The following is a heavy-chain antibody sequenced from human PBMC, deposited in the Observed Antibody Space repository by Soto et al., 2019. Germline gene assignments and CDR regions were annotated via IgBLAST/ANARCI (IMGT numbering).Heavy chain of an antibody. CDR3: ARMKGVVAGTRYEDY. J-gene: IGHJ4*02. Sequence: QVQLVQSGAEVKKPGASVKVSCKASGYTFTSYGITWVRRPPGQGLEWMGWISASNGNTNYAQKLQGRVTMTTDTSTSTAYMDLRSLRSDDTAVYYCARMKGVVAGTRYEDYWGQGTLVTVSS. V-gene: IGHV1-18*01. D-gene: IGHD6-19*01. CDR1: GYTFTSYG. CDR2: ISASNGNT.